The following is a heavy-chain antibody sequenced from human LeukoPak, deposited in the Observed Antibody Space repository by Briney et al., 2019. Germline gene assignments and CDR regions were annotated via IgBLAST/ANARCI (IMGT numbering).Heavy chain of an antibody. D-gene: IGHD6-6*01. CDR2: ISSSSSYM. CDR3: ARGIEYSSSSAFDI. J-gene: IGHJ3*02. V-gene: IGHV3-21*01. CDR1: GFTFSTYS. Sequence: SGGSLRLSCAASGFTFSTYSMNWVRQAPGKGLEWVSSISSSSSYMYYADSVKGRFTISRDNAKNSLYLQMNSLRAEDTAVYYCARGIEYSSSSAFDIWGQGTMVTVSS.